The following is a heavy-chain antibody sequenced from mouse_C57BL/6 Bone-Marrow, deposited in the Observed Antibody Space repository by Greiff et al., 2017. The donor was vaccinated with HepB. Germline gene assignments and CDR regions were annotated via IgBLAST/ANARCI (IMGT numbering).Heavy chain of an antibody. J-gene: IGHJ2*01. CDR2: IYPGDGDT. V-gene: IGHV1-82*01. CDR3: ASDGNCYFDY. CDR1: GYAFSSSW. Sequence: VQLQQSGPELVKPGASVKISCKASGYAFSSSWMNWVKQRPGKGLEWIGRIYPGDGDTNYNGKFKGKATLTADKSSSTAYMQLSSLTSEDSAVYFCASDGNCYFDYWGQGTTLTVSS. D-gene: IGHD2-1*01.